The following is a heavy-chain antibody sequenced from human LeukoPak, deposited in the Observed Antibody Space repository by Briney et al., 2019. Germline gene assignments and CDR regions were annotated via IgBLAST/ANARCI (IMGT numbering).Heavy chain of an antibody. J-gene: IGHJ4*02. D-gene: IGHD5-18*01. CDR2: ISGSGGST. CDR3: AKQRGIQLWSDYYFDY. V-gene: IGHV3-23*01. Sequence: GGSLSLSCAASGFTFSRYAMSWVRQAPGKGLEWVSAISGSGGSTYYADSVKGRFTISRDNSKNTLYLQMNSLRAEYTAVYYCAKQRGIQLWSDYYFDYWGQGTLVTVSS. CDR1: GFTFSRYA.